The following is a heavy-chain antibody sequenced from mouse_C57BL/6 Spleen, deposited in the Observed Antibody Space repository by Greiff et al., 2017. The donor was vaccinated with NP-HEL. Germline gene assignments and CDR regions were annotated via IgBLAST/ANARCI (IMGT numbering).Heavy chain of an antibody. CDR2: IYPGDGDT. CDR1: GYAFSSYW. CDR3: ARSNWASYAMDY. J-gene: IGHJ4*01. V-gene: IGHV1-80*01. D-gene: IGHD4-1*01. Sequence: QVQLQQSGAELVKPGASVKISCKASGYAFSSYWMNWVKQRPGKGLEWIGQIYPGDGDTNYNGKFKGKATLTADKSSSTAYMQLSSLTSEDSAVYFCARSNWASYAMDYWGQGTSVTVSS.